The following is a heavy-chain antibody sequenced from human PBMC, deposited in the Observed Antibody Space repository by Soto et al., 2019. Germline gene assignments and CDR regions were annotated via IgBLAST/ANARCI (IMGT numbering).Heavy chain of an antibody. J-gene: IGHJ4*02. CDR1: GYTFTSYA. CDR2: INAGNGNT. Sequence: ASVKVSCKASGYTFTSYAMHWVRQAPGQRLEWMGWINAGNGNTKYSQKFQGRVTFTRDTSASTVYMEVSSLRSEDTAVYYCARAAYYYESSGYYPGDYWGQGTLVIVSS. V-gene: IGHV1-3*01. D-gene: IGHD3-22*01. CDR3: ARAAYYYESSGYYPGDY.